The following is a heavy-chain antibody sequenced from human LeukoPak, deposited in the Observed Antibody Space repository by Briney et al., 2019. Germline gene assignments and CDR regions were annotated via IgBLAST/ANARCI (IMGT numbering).Heavy chain of an antibody. V-gene: IGHV3-7*04. D-gene: IGHD3-10*01. CDR3: ARVVSHKSIDY. J-gene: IGHJ4*02. CDR1: GFTFSPYW. Sequence: GGSLRLSCAASGFTFSPYWMSWVRQAPGKGLEWVANIKYDGSEKYYVDSVKGRFTISRDSAKNSLYLQMNSLRAEDTAVYYCARVVSHKSIDYWGQGTLVTVSS. CDR2: IKYDGSEK.